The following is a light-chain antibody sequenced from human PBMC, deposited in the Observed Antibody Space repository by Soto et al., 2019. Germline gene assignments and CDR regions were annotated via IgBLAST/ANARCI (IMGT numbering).Light chain of an antibody. V-gene: IGKV3-15*01. J-gene: IGKJ1*01. CDR3: QQYNNWLSWT. CDR1: QSVSSN. CDR2: GAS. Sequence: EIMMTQSPATLSVSPGERATLSCRASQSVSSNLAWYQQKPGQAPRLLIYGASTRATGIPARFSGGGSGTEFTLTISSLQSEDFAVYYCQQYNNWLSWTFGQGTKVEIK.